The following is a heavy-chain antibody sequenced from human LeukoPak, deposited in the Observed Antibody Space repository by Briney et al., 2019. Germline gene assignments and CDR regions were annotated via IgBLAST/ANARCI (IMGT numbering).Heavy chain of an antibody. J-gene: IGHJ4*02. CDR2: INPNSGGT. D-gene: IGHD1-7*01. V-gene: IGHV1-2*02. CDR3: ARGYRYNWNYGGLAY. CDR1: GYTFTGYY. Sequence: ASVKVSCKASGYTFTGYYMHWVRQAPGQGLEWMGWINPNSGGTNYAQKFQGRVTMTRDTSISTAYMELSSLRSEDTAVYYCARGYRYNWNYGGLAYWGQGTLVTVSS.